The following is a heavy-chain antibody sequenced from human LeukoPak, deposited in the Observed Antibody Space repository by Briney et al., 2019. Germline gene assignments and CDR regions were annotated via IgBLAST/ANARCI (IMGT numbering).Heavy chain of an antibody. CDR1: GASLSNTDFY. Sequence: PSGTLSLTGTVSGASLSNTDFYWGWIRQPPGKGLQWIGNIYYSGSTYYNPSLSSRVTMSVDTSKNQFSLKMTSVTAADTAVYYCARLTKGRYFDYIFDYWGQGTLFTVST. V-gene: IGHV4-39*01. CDR2: IYYSGST. CDR3: ARLTKGRYFDYIFDY. D-gene: IGHD3-9*01. J-gene: IGHJ4*02.